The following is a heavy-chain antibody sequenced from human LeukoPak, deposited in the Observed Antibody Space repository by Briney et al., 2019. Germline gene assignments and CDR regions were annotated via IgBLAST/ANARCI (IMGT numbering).Heavy chain of an antibody. J-gene: IGHJ4*02. CDR2: ISYDGSNK. Sequence: GGSLRLPCAASGFTFSSYAMHWVRQAPGKGLEWVAVISYDGSNKYYADSVKGRFTISRDDSTNTLCLQMNSLRTEDTAVYYCARGIPPDCWGQGTLVTVSS. V-gene: IGHV3-30*04. CDR1: GFTFSSYA. CDR3: ARGIPPDC.